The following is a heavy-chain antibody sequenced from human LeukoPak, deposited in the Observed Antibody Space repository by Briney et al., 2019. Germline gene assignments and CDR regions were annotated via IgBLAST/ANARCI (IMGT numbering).Heavy chain of an antibody. J-gene: IGHJ4*02. Sequence: GGSLRLSCAASGFTFDDYAMHWVRQAPGKGLEWVSGISWNSGSIGYADSVKGRFTISRDNVKNSLYLQMNSLRAEDTAVYYCAGVKGERVVTYIWGQGTLVTVSS. CDR2: ISWNSGSI. CDR3: AGVKGERVVTYI. V-gene: IGHV3-9*01. CDR1: GFTFDDYA. D-gene: IGHD2-21*02.